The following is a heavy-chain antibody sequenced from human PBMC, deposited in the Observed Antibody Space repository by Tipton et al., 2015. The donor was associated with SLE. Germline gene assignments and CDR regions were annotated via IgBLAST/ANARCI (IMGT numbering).Heavy chain of an antibody. CDR2: VNSGEST. CDR1: GGSISSSNYY. Sequence: GLVKPSETLSLTCTVSGGSISSSNYYWGWIRQPPGKGLEWIGSVNSGESTYYNPSLKSRVTISVDTSKNQFSLKLTSETAADTAVYYCARQVGRRYFDYWGQGALVTVSS. CDR3: ARQVGRRYFDY. V-gene: IGHV4-39*01. J-gene: IGHJ4*02.